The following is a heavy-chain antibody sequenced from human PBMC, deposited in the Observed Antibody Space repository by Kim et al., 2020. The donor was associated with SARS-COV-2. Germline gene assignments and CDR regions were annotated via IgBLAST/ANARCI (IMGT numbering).Heavy chain of an antibody. V-gene: IGHV3-21*04. CDR2: ISSSSSYI. J-gene: IGHJ5*02. CDR3: ARSLGYCSGGSCYSVGWFDP. D-gene: IGHD2-15*01. CDR1: GFTFSSYS. Sequence: GGSLRLSCAASGFTFSSYSMNWVRQAPGKGLEWVSSISSSSSYIYYADSVKGRFTISRDNAKNSLYLQMNSLRAEDTAVYYCARSLGYCSGGSCYSVGWFDPWGQGTLVTVSS.